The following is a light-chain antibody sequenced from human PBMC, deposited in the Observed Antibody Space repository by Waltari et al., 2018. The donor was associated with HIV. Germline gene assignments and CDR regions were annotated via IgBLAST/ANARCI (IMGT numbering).Light chain of an antibody. J-gene: IGLJ3*02. CDR2: SNN. CDR3: AAWHDSLNGSWV. Sequence: QSVLTQPPSASGTPGQRVTISSSRSRSQIASNTVNWYQQRPGTAPKLLIYSNNQRPSGVPDRFSGSKSGTSASLAISGLQSEDEADYYCAAWHDSLNGSWVFGGGTKLTVL. CDR1: RSQIASNT. V-gene: IGLV1-44*01.